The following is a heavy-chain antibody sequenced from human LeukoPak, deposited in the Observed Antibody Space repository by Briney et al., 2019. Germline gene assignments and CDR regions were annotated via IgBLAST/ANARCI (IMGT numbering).Heavy chain of an antibody. J-gene: IGHJ4*02. D-gene: IGHD3-22*01. V-gene: IGHV3-30*03. CDR2: ISDNGKNN. CDR3: TRGRPKYYYDTTGPGFDF. Sequence: GGSLRLSCAASGFTLSIFDIHWVRQAPGKGLEWAAVISDNGKNNYYGDSVKGRFTLSRDKANNTVFLQMNSLRLEDTAVYYCTRGRPKYYYDTTGPGFDFWGQGTLVTVSS. CDR1: GFTLSIFD.